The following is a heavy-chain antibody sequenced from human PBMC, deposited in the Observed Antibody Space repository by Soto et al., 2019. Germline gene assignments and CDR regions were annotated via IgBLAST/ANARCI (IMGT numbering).Heavy chain of an antibody. CDR2: IHPGAAAI. CDR3: TSRALGTFEGRLVHVYGMDV. V-gene: IGHV5-51*01. J-gene: IGHJ6*02. Sequence: PGESLKISCQTSGYIFTNYWISWVRQVPGEVPEWMGIIHPGAAAIRYSPSVQGQVTISADESIGTAYLQWGSLKAADTAIYYCTSRALGTFEGRLVHVYGMDVWGQGKTVTVSS. CDR1: GYIFTNYW. D-gene: IGHD3-10*01.